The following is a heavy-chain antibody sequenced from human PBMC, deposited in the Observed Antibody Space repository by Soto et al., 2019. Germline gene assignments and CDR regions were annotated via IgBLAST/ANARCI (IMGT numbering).Heavy chain of an antibody. CDR3: ARSQGGSSSLDIYYYYYYGMDV. V-gene: IGHV1-69*01. D-gene: IGHD2-15*01. J-gene: IGHJ6*02. CDR2: IIPIFGTA. CDR1: GGTFSSYA. Sequence: QVQLVQSGAEVKKPGSSVKVSCKAPGGTFSSYAISWVRQAPGQGLEWMGGIIPIFGTANYAQKFQGRVTITADESTSTGYMELSRLRSEDTAVYYCARSQGGSSSLDIYYYYYYGMDVWGQGTRVNVSS.